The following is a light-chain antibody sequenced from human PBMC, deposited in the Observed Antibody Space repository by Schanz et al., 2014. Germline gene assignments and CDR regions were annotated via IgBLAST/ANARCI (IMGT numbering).Light chain of an antibody. CDR3: QQSYSIPIT. V-gene: IGKV1-39*01. Sequence: DIQMTQSPSSLSAAEGDRVTITCRASQSISTYLNWYQQKSGTAPKLLIYAASSLQSGVPSRFSGSGSGTDFTLTISDLQPADFATYFCQQSYSIPITFGQGTRLEIK. CDR2: AAS. J-gene: IGKJ5*01. CDR1: QSISTY.